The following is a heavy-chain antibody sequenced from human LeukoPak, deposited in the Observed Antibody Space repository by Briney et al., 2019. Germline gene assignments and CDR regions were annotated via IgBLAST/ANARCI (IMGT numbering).Heavy chain of an antibody. D-gene: IGHD6-13*01. CDR2: ISGSDGST. J-gene: IGHJ4*02. CDR1: GFTFSRYA. CDR3: AKVLSSWPARSPIVWDY. V-gene: IGHV3-23*01. Sequence: PGGSLRLSCAASGFTFSRYAMSWVRQTPEKGLEWVSVISGSDGSTYYADSVRGRFTISRDDSGNTLFLQMNSLRAEDTAVYYCAKVLSSWPARSPIVWDYWGQGTLVTVSS.